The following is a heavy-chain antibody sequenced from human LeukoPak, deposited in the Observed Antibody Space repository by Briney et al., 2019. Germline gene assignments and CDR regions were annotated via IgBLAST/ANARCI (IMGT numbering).Heavy chain of an antibody. CDR1: GFTFSSYA. CDR3: ATGGFTYGDN. D-gene: IGHD3-10*01. J-gene: IGHJ4*02. CDR2: ISYDGSNK. Sequence: PGGSLRLSCAASGFTFSSYAMHWVRQAPGKGLEWVAVISYDGSNKYYADSVMGRFTISRDNSKDTLYLQMNSLRVDDTAVYYCATGGFTYGDNWGQGTLVTVSS. V-gene: IGHV3-30*04.